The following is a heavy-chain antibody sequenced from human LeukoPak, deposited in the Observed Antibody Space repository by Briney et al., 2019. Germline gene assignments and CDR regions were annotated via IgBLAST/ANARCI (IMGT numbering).Heavy chain of an antibody. V-gene: IGHV3-21*01. Sequence: PGGSLRLSCAASGFTFSTYAMNWVRQAPGKGLEWVSSISSSSIYIYYADSVKGRFTMSRDNAKNSLYLQINSLRDEDTAVYYCARGAYSSGPDYWGQGALVTVSS. CDR2: ISSSSIYI. D-gene: IGHD6-19*01. CDR1: GFTFSTYA. J-gene: IGHJ4*02. CDR3: ARGAYSSGPDY.